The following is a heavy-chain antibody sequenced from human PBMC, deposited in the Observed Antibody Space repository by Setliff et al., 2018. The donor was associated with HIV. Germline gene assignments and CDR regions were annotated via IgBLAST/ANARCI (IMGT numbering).Heavy chain of an antibody. J-gene: IGHJ4*02. CDR3: ARSPRIGVAGEFEY. V-gene: IGHV4-4*09. CDR2: IYTSGSV. D-gene: IGHD6-19*01. Sequence: SETLSLTCTVSGGSISSYYWSWIRQPPGKGLEWIGYIYTSGSVNYNPSLNSRVTISVDTSKNQFSLKVNSVTAADTAVYYCARSPRIGVAGEFEYWGQGPLVTVSS. CDR1: GGSISSYY.